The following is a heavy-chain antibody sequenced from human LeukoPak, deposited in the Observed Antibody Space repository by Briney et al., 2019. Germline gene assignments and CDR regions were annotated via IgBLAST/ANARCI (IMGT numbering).Heavy chain of an antibody. CDR1: GDSVSSNSVT. V-gene: IGHV6-1*01. D-gene: IGHD2-2*01. CDR2: TYYRSTWYN. CDR3: ARRLTQYDCFDP. Sequence: QTLSLTCAISGDSVSSNSVTWNWIRQSPSRGLEWLGRTYYRSTWYNDYAVSVRGRTTVNPDTSKNQFSLHLNSVTPEDTAVYYCARRLTQYDCFDPWGQGILVTVSS. J-gene: IGHJ5*02.